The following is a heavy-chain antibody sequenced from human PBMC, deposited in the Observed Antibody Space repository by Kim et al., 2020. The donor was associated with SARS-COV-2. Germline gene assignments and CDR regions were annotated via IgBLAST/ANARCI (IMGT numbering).Heavy chain of an antibody. Sequence: GGSLRLSCAVSGFTFSSYAMSWVRQAPGKGLEWVSCLSGNGGNTLYADSVKGRFTISRDNSKNTLYLQMSSLRAEDTAICYCATFKWELLREGLGYWGQGTLVMVSS. CDR1: GFTFSSYA. CDR3: ATFKWELLREGLGY. V-gene: IGHV3-23*01. D-gene: IGHD1-26*01. CDR2: LSGNGGNT. J-gene: IGHJ4*02.